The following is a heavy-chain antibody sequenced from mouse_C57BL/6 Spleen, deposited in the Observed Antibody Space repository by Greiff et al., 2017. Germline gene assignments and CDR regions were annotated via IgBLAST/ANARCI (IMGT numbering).Heavy chain of an antibody. CDR2: INPSTGGT. CDR1: GYSFTGYY. V-gene: IGHV1-42*01. J-gene: IGHJ1*03. Sequence: VQLQQSGPELVKPGASVKISCKASGYSFTGYYMNWVKQSPEKSLEWIGEINPSTGGTTYNQKFKAKATLTVDKSSSTAYMQLKSLTSEDSAVYYCARNLYYYGSSYWYFDVWGTGTTVTVSS. D-gene: IGHD1-1*01. CDR3: ARNLYYYGSSYWYFDV.